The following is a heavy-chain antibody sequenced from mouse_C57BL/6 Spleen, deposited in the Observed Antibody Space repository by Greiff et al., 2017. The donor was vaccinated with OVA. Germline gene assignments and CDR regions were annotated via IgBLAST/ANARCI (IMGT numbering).Heavy chain of an antibody. CDR1: GYTFTSYW. CDR2: INPSNGGT. V-gene: IGHV1-53*01. D-gene: IGHD2-1*01. CDR3: AKGGGGNYGGSWFAY. Sequence: QVQLQQSGTELVKPGASVKLSCKASGYTFTSYWMHWVKQRPGQGLEWIGNINPSNGGTNSNEKFKSKATLTVDKSTSTAYMQLSSLTSEDSAVYYGAKGGGGNYGGSWFAYWGQGTLVTVSA. J-gene: IGHJ3*01.